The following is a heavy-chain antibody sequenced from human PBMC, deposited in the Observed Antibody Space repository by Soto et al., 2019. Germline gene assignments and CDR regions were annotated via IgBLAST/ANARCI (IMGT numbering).Heavy chain of an antibody. Sequence: ASVKVSCKASGYTFSDYDITWVRQATGQGLEWMGSMHFDSLKTGFAQNFQGRLTMTRDTSINTAYMELSSLSSEDTAVYYCARTSGWFAGMEVWGQGTTVIVS. V-gene: IGHV1-8*01. CDR3: ARTSGWFAGMEV. J-gene: IGHJ6*01. CDR1: GYTFSDYD. D-gene: IGHD6-19*01. CDR2: MHFDSLKT.